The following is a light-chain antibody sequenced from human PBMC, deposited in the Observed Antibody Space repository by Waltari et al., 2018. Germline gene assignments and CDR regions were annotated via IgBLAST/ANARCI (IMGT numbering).Light chain of an antibody. V-gene: IGKV3-15*01. CDR1: QTVNAN. CDR3: HHYNTWPTGT. J-gene: IGKJ2*02. Sequence: EIVMTQSPATLYVSPGERATLSCRASQTVNANLAWYQRTPGQAPRLLIYDASKRATGIPARFSGSGSGTDFTLTISSLQSEDFGIYYCHHYNTWPTGTFGQGTKLDNK. CDR2: DAS.